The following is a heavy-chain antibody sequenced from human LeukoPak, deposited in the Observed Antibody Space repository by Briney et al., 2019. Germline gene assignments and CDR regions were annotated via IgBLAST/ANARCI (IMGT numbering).Heavy chain of an antibody. J-gene: IGHJ4*02. CDR1: GFTFSTYE. Sequence: GGSLRLSCAASGFTFSTYEFNWVRQAPGKGLEWVAYIGVGGNSIYYADSVRGRFTTSRDNAQNSLYLEMNSLRVEDTALYHCARETAHCGGDCFDYWGQGTLVTVSS. CDR2: IGVGGNSI. D-gene: IGHD2-21*01. CDR3: ARETAHCGGDCFDY. V-gene: IGHV3-48*03.